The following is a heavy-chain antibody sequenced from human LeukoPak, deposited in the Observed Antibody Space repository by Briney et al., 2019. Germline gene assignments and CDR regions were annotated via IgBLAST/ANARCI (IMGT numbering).Heavy chain of an antibody. V-gene: IGHV3-21*01. CDR1: GFTFSSYS. Sequence: GGSLRLSCAASGFTFSSYSMNWVRQAPGKGLEWVSSISSSSSYIYYADSVKGRFTISRDNAKNSLYLQMNSLRAEDTAVYYCARLSYPGSGYCSGGSCPNGFDYWGQGTLVTVSS. D-gene: IGHD2-15*01. CDR2: ISSSSSYI. CDR3: ARLSYPGSGYCSGGSCPNGFDY. J-gene: IGHJ4*02.